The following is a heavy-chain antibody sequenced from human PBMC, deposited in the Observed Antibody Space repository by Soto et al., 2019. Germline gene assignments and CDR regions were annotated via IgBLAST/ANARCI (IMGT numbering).Heavy chain of an antibody. D-gene: IGHD4-17*01. V-gene: IGHV1-2*04. CDR2: INPNSGGT. J-gene: IGHJ3*02. CDR3: ARHDYEIHDAFDI. Sequence: ASVKVSCKASGYTFTGYYMHWVRQAPGQGLEWMGWINPNSGGTNYAQKFQGWVTMTRDTSISTAYMVLSRLRSDDTAVYYCARHDYEIHDAFDIWGQGTMVTVSS. CDR1: GYTFTGYY.